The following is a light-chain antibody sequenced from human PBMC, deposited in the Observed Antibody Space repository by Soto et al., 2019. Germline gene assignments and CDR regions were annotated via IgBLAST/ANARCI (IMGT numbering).Light chain of an antibody. J-gene: IGKJ1*01. CDR1: HSLITNF. Sequence: IVLTQSPATLSLSRGERATLSXRASHSLITNFLAWYQREPGXTPRLXXASXSTRATGCPDRFSGSGSATDFTLTIIRLDPEEFAVYDCQQYDISTWTFGQGTKVDIK. V-gene: IGKV3-20*01. CDR2: SXS. CDR3: QQYDISTWT.